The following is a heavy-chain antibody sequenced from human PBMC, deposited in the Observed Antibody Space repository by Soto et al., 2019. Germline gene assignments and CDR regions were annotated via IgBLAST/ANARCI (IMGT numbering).Heavy chain of an antibody. CDR2: MSYDGTKQ. V-gene: IGHV3-30*18. J-gene: IGHJ4*02. CDR3: AKEYGSTWIDH. CDR1: GFTFSTYG. D-gene: IGHD6-13*01. Sequence: GSLRLSCAASGFTFSTYGMHWVRQAPGKGLEWVAAMSYDGTKQYYVDSVKGRFTISRDNSRNTLFLQVNSLRDEDTAVYYCAKEYGSTWIDHWGQGTLVTVSS.